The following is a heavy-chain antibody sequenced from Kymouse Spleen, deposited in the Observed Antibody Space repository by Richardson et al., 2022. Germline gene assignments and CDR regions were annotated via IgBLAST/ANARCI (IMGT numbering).Heavy chain of an antibody. V-gene: IGHV4-39*01. D-gene: IGHD3-10*01. J-gene: IGHJ6*02. Sequence: QLQLQESGPGLVKPSETLSLTCTVSGGSISSSSYYWGWIRQPPGKGLEWIGSIYYSGSTYYNPSLKSRVTISVDTSKNQFSLKLSSVTAADTAVYYCGEGDYYGSGSYGYYGMDVWGQGTTVTVSS. CDR3: GEGDYYGSGSYGYYGMDV. CDR1: GGSISSSSYY. CDR2: IYYSGST.